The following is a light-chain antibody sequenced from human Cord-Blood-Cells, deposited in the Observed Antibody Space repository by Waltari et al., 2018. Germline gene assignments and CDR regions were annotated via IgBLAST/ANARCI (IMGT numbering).Light chain of an antibody. Sequence: QSALTYPASVSASPGQSISISCPRTSRDVGGSNYVSLYQQHPGKAPKLMIYDVSNRPSGVSNRFSGSKSGNTASLTISGLQAEDEADYYCSSYTSSSTLYVFGTGTKVTVL. CDR2: DVS. CDR1: SRDVGGSNY. J-gene: IGLJ1*01. V-gene: IGLV2-14*01. CDR3: SSYTSSSTLYV.